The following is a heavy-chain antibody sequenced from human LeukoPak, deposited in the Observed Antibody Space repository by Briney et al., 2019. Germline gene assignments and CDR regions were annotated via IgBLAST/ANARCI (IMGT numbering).Heavy chain of an antibody. D-gene: IGHD1-26*01. CDR3: ARELVGATIAYYFDY. CDR2: TYCRSKWYK. V-gene: IGHV6-1*01. CDR1: GDSVSSNSAA. J-gene: IGHJ4*02. Sequence: SQTLALTRAISGDSVSSNSAAWDSIRQSPSRGVEWLGRTYCRSKWYKDYAGSVKNRITIHPDTPKHQLCLPLNSVTPEDTAVYDCARELVGATIAYYFDYWGQGTLVSVSS.